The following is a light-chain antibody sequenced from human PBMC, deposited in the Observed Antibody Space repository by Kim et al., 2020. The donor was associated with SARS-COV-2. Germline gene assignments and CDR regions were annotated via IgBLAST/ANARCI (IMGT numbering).Light chain of an antibody. V-gene: IGKV1-39*01. CDR3: QQSYRTPYT. J-gene: IGKJ2*01. CDR2: AAS. CDR1: QSISNY. Sequence: SASVGDRVTITCRASQSISNYLNWYQQKPGKAPKLLIYAASSLQSGVPSRVSGSGSGTDFTLTISSLQREDFATYYCQQSYRTPYTFGQGTKLEI.